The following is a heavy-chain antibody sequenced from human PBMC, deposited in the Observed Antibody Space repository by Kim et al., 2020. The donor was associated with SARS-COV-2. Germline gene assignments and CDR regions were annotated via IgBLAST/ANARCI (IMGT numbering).Heavy chain of an antibody. CDR2: IYYSGST. J-gene: IGHJ6*02. Sequence: SETLSLTCTVSGGSISSGGYYWSWIRQHPGKGLEWIGYIYYSGSTYYNPSLKSRVTISVDTSKNQFSLKLSSVTAADTAVYYCARQPGYCSGGSCYSGYYYYGMDVWGQGTTVTVSS. V-gene: IGHV4-31*03. CDR1: GGSISSGGYY. D-gene: IGHD2-15*01. CDR3: ARQPGYCSGGSCYSGYYYYGMDV.